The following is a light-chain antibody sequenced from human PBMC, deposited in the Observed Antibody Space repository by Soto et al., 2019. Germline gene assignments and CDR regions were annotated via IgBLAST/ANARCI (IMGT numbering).Light chain of an antibody. V-gene: IGKV1-27*01. Sequence: DIQMTQSPSSLSASAGDRVTITCRASQGIRNNLAWYQQKPGEVPKLLIYAASTLQSGVPSRFSGSGSGTDFTLTISSLQPEDVATYYCQKYFCVPFTFGPGTKVVIK. CDR1: QGIRNN. CDR2: AAS. CDR3: QKYFCVPFT. J-gene: IGKJ3*01.